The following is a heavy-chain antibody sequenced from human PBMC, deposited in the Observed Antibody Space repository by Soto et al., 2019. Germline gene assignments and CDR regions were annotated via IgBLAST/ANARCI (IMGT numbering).Heavy chain of an antibody. CDR1: GFTLSAYW. CDR3: ARDVSPGSSSLYLDAFDI. CDR2: INRDGSKK. Sequence: EVQLEESGGDLVQPGGSLRLSCAASGFTLSAYWMTWVRQAPGKGLEWVANINRDGSKKSYVDSVRGRFTISRDNVGNSLYLQIDSLRADDTALYYCARDVSPGSSSLYLDAFDIWGQGTMVTVSS. J-gene: IGHJ3*02. D-gene: IGHD6-13*01. V-gene: IGHV3-7*05.